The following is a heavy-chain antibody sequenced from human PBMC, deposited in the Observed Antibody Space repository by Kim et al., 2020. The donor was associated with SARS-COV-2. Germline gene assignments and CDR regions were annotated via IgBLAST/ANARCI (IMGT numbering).Heavy chain of an antibody. V-gene: IGHV1-8*01. CDR3: ARGKWRRPFWFDP. J-gene: IGHJ5*02. Sequence: YAQKFQCRVTMPGNTSISTAYMELSSLRSEDTAVYYCARGKWRRPFWFDPWGQGTLVTVSS. D-gene: IGHD2-8*01.